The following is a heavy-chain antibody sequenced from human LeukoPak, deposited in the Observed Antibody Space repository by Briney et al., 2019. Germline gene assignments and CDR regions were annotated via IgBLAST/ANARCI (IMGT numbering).Heavy chain of an antibody. CDR3: ARVMYSYGPYFDY. CDR1: GGSISSGSYY. D-gene: IGHD5-18*01. CDR2: IYTSGST. J-gene: IGHJ4*02. Sequence: SETLSLTCTVSGGSISSGSYYWSWIRQPVGKGLEWIGRIYTSGSTNYSPSLKSRVTISVDTSKNQFSLKLSSVTAADTAVYYCARVMYSYGPYFDYWRQGTLVTVSS. V-gene: IGHV4-61*02.